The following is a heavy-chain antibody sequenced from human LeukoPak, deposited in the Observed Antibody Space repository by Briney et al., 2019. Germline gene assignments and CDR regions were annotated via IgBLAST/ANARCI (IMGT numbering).Heavy chain of an antibody. J-gene: IGHJ4*02. Sequence: SETLPLIGSVSGGSISSSTYYWGWIRQPPGKGLEWIGSIYYSGSTDYNPSLESRVTISVDTSKNQFSLELSSVTAADTAVYYCARHGSGYGDYFDYWGQGTLVTVSS. CDR3: ARHGSGYGDYFDY. V-gene: IGHV4-39*01. CDR1: GGSISSSTYY. CDR2: IYYSGST. D-gene: IGHD3-10*01.